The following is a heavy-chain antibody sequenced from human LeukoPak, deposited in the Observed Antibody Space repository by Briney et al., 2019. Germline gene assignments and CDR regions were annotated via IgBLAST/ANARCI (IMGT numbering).Heavy chain of an antibody. V-gene: IGHV3-49*04. CDR3: TRVGDYVWGSYRPTRRIDY. CDR1: GFTFGDYA. D-gene: IGHD3-16*02. Sequence: GGSLRLSCTASGFTFGDYAMSWVRQAPGKGLEWVGFIRSKAYGGTTEYAASVKGRFTISRDDYKSIAYLQMNSLKTEDTAVYYCTRVGDYVWGSYRPTRRIDYWGQGTLVTVSS. J-gene: IGHJ4*02. CDR2: IRSKAYGGTT.